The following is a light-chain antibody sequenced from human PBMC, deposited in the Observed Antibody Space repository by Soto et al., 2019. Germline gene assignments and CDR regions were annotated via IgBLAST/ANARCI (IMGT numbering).Light chain of an antibody. V-gene: IGLV2-14*01. CDR3: RSYTSSSTLYV. CDR2: EVS. Sequence: QSALTQPASVSGSPGQSITISCAGTSSDIGGYNYVSWYQQHPGKAPKVMIYEVSNRPSGVSNRFSGSKSGNTASLTISGLQAEDEADYYCRSYTSSSTLYVFGSGTKVTVL. CDR1: SSDIGGYNY. J-gene: IGLJ1*01.